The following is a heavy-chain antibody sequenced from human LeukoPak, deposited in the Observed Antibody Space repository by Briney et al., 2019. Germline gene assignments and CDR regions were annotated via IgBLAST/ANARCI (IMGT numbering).Heavy chain of an antibody. D-gene: IGHD3-10*01. Sequence: SETLSLTCAVSGYSISSGYYWGWIRQPPGKGLEWIGSIYHSGSTYYNPSLKSRVTISVDTSKSQFSLKLSSVTAADTAVYYCARDRDYGSGSYYDYWGQGTLVTVSS. J-gene: IGHJ4*02. CDR1: GYSISSGYY. CDR2: IYHSGST. CDR3: ARDRDYGSGSYYDY. V-gene: IGHV4-38-2*02.